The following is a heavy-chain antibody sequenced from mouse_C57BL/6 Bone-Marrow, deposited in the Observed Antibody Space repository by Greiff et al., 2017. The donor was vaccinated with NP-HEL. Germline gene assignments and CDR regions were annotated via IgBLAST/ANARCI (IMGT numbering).Heavy chain of an antibody. CDR3: AVFYALYYAMDY. D-gene: IGHD1-1*01. V-gene: IGHV1-64*01. J-gene: IGHJ4*01. CDR1: GYTFTSYW. Sequence: QVQLQQPGAELVKPGASVKLSCKASGYTFTSYWMHWVKQRPGQGLEWIGMIHPNSGSTNYNEKFKSKATLTVDKSSSTAYMQLSSLTSEDSAVYSCAVFYALYYAMDYWGQGTSVTVSS. CDR2: IHPNSGST.